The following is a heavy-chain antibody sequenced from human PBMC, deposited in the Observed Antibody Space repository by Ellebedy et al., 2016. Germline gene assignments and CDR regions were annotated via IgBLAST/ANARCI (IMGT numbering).Heavy chain of an antibody. CDR1: GFTFRSYD. V-gene: IGHV3-23*01. CDR3: AKPAWVQKSYFDY. CDR2: ISGSGGKT. Sequence: GGSLRLSXVGSGFTFRSYDMSWVRQAPGKGLEWVSGISGSGGKTYYAESVRGRFTISRDNSNNTLYLQMNSLRAEDTAVYYCAKPAWVQKSYFDYWGQGTLVTVSS. D-gene: IGHD6-19*01. J-gene: IGHJ4*02.